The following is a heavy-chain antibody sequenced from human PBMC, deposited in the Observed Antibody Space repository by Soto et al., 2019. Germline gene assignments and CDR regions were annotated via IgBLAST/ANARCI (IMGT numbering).Heavy chain of an antibody. CDR3: ARDRDIVVVPAAYYYYYGMDV. V-gene: IGHV1-69*13. CDR1: GGTFGSYA. D-gene: IGHD2-2*01. J-gene: IGHJ6*02. CDR2: IIPIFGTA. Sequence: ASVKVSCKASGGTFGSYAISWVRQAPGQGLEWMGGIIPIFGTANYAQKFQGRVTITADESTSTAYMELSSLRSEDTAVYYCARDRDIVVVPAAYYYYYGMDVWGQGTTVTVSS.